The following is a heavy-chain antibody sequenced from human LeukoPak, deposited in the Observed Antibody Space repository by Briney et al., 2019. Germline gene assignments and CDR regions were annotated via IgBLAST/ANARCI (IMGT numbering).Heavy chain of an antibody. Sequence: SETLSLTCTVSGGSISSYYWSWIRQPPGKGLEWIGYIYYSGSTNHNPSLKSRVTISVDTSKNQFSLKLSSVTAADTAVYYCARSHGHVWGQGTLVTVSS. V-gene: IGHV4-59*08. CDR3: ARSHGHV. CDR2: IYYSGST. CDR1: GGSISSYY. J-gene: IGHJ4*02.